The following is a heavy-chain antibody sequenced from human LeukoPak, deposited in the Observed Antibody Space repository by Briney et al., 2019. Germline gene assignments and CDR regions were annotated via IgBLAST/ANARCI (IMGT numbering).Heavy chain of an antibody. D-gene: IGHD3-10*01. CDR1: GCSISSSSYY. CDR3: ARSLLWFGETRFDY. V-gene: IGHV4-39*01. Sequence: SETLSLTCTVSGCSISSSSYYWGWIRQPPGKGLEWIGSIYYSGSTYYHPSLKSRVTISVDTSKNQFSLKLSSVTAADTAVYYCARSLLWFGETRFDYWGQGTLVTVSS. CDR2: IYYSGST. J-gene: IGHJ4*02.